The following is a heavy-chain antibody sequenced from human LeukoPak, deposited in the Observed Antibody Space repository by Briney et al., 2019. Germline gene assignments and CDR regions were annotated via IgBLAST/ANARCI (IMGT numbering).Heavy chain of an antibody. CDR1: GFTFSSYS. V-gene: IGHV3-21*01. CDR2: ISSSSSYI. CDR3: ARVKSRDGYNYDY. D-gene: IGHD5-24*01. J-gene: IGHJ4*02. Sequence: GGSLRLSCAASGFTFSSYSMNWVRQAPGKGLEWVSSISSSSSYIYYADSVKGRFTISRDNAKNSLYLQMNSLRAEDTAVYYCARVKSRDGYNYDYWGQGTLVTVPS.